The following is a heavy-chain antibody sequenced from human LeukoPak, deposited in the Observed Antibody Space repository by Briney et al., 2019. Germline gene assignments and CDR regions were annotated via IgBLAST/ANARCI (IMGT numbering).Heavy chain of an antibody. CDR1: GFTFSSYS. Sequence: GGSLRLSCAASGFTFSSYSMNWVRQAPGKGLEWVSSVSSSSSYIYYADSVKGRFTISRDNAKNSLYLQMNSLRSDDTAVYYCARDEIYGDRDFDYWGQGTLVTVSS. CDR2: VSSSSSYI. V-gene: IGHV3-21*04. CDR3: ARDEIYGDRDFDY. J-gene: IGHJ4*02. D-gene: IGHD4-17*01.